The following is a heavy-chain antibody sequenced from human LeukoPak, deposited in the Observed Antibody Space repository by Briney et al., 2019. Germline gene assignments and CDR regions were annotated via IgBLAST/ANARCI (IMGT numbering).Heavy chain of an antibody. D-gene: IGHD6-13*01. V-gene: IGHV5-51*01. Sequence: GESLKISCKGSGYSFTSYWIGWVRQMPGKGLEWMGIIYPGDSDTRYSPSFRGQVTISADKSISTAYLQWSSLKASDTAMYYCARSRYSSSWPPGDSYYYYYGMDVWGQGTTVTVSS. CDR2: IYPGDSDT. CDR1: GYSFTSYW. CDR3: ARSRYSSSWPPGDSYYYYYGMDV. J-gene: IGHJ6*02.